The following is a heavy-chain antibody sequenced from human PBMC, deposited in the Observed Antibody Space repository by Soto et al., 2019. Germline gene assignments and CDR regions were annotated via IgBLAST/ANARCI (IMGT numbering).Heavy chain of an antibody. D-gene: IGHD6-13*01. Sequence: GVSLRLSCAASGFTFDDYAMHWVRQAPGKGLEWVSGISWNSGSIGYADSVKGRFTISRDNAKNSLYLQMNSLRAEDTALYYCAKDIAAAGDYWGQGTLVTVSS. CDR1: GFTFDDYA. V-gene: IGHV3-9*01. CDR2: ISWNSGSI. CDR3: AKDIAAAGDY. J-gene: IGHJ4*02.